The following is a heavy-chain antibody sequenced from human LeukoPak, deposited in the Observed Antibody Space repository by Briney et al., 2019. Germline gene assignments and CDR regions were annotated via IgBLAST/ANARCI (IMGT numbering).Heavy chain of an antibody. CDR3: AKDLSFYPFFDY. D-gene: IGHD3-16*02. CDR2: ISGSGGST. Sequence: GGSLRLSCAASGFTFSNYWMHWVRQAPGKGLVWVSAISGSGGSTYYADSVKGRFTISRDNSKNTLYLQMNSLRAEDTAVYYCAKDLSFYPFFDYWGQGTLVTVSS. J-gene: IGHJ4*02. V-gene: IGHV3-23*01. CDR1: GFTFSNYW.